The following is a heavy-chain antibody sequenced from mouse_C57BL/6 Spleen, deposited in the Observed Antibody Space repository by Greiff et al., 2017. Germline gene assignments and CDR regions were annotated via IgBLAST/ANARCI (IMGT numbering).Heavy chain of an antibody. Sequence: EVQRVESGGGLVKPGGSLKLSCAASGFTFSSYTMSWVRQTPAKRLEWVATISGGGGNTYYPDSVKGRFTISRDNAKNTLYLQMSSLRSEDTALYYCARHGDGNYRYFDVWGTGTTVTVSS. V-gene: IGHV5-9*01. J-gene: IGHJ1*03. D-gene: IGHD2-1*01. CDR1: GFTFSSYT. CDR3: ARHGDGNYRYFDV. CDR2: ISGGGGNT.